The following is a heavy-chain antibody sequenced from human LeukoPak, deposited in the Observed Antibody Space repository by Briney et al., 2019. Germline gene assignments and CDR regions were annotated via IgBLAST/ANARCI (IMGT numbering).Heavy chain of an antibody. CDR1: GGSISSSSYY. V-gene: IGHV4-39*07. D-gene: IGHD4-23*01. Sequence: SETLSLTCTVSGGSISSSSYYWGWIRQPPGKGLEWIGSIYYSGSTYYNPSLKSRVTISVDTSKNQFSLKLSSVTAADTAVYYCARAVEGGAFDIWGQGTMVTVSS. CDR3: ARAVEGGAFDI. J-gene: IGHJ3*02. CDR2: IYYSGST.